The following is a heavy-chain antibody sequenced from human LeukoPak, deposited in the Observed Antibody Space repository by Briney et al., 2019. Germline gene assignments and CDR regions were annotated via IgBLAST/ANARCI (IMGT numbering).Heavy chain of an antibody. CDR1: GFTFSRNA. CDR3: AKGVVDRGADC. Sequence: GGSLRLSCAASGFTFSRNAMTWVRQAPGMGLEWVSSVIDSGKDTYYAGSVKGRFTISRDNSKDTSYLQMNSLRVEDTAVYYCAKGVVDRGADCWGQGALVTVSS. V-gene: IGHV3-23*01. D-gene: IGHD2-15*01. CDR2: VIDSGKDT. J-gene: IGHJ4*02.